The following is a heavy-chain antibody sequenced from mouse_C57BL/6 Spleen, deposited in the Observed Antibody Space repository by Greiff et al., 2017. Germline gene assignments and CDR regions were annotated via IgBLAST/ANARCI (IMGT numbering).Heavy chain of an antibody. D-gene: IGHD1-1*01. J-gene: IGHJ3*01. CDR2: IDPSDSYT. Sequence: VPLQQSGAELVMPGASVTLSCKASGYTFTSYWMHWVKQRPGQGLEWIGEIDPSDSYTNYNQKFKGKSTLTVDQSSSTAYMQLSSLTSEDSAVYYCASLLGFAYWGQGTLVTVSA. V-gene: IGHV1-69*01. CDR1: GYTFTSYW. CDR3: ASLLGFAY.